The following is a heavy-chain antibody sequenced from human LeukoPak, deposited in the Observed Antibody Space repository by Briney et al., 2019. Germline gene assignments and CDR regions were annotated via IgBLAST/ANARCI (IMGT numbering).Heavy chain of an antibody. Sequence: GESLKISCKGSGYSFTSYWIGWVRQMPGKGLEWMGIIYPGDSDTRYSPSFQGQVTISADKSISTAYLHWSSLKASDTAMYCCARRPYDSSGYYRDDAFDIWGQGTMVTVSS. CDR2: IYPGDSDT. V-gene: IGHV5-51*01. D-gene: IGHD3-22*01. J-gene: IGHJ3*02. CDR3: ARRPYDSSGYYRDDAFDI. CDR1: GYSFTSYW.